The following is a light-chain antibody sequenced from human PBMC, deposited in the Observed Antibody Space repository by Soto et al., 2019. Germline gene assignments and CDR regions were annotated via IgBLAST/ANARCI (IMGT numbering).Light chain of an antibody. V-gene: IGKV1-13*02. CDR1: QGISSA. CDR2: DAS. Sequence: AIQLTQSPSSLSASVGDRVTITCRASQGISSALAWYQQKPGKAPKLLVYDASSLESGVPSRFSGSGSGTDFTLTISSLQPEDFAPYYGQQFPTFGQGTKLEI. J-gene: IGKJ2*01. CDR3: QQFPT.